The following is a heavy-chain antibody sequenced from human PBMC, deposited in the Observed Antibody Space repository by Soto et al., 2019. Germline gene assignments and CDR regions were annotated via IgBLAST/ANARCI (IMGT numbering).Heavy chain of an antibody. CDR1: GFTFSSYA. V-gene: IGHV3-23*01. Sequence: EVQLLESGGGLVQPGGSLRLSCAASGFTFSSYAMSWVRQAPGKGLEWVAAISGSGGSTYYADSVKGRFTISRDNSKNALYLQMNSLRDEDTVVYYGAKLGEIAVAGTGFLNWFDFWGQGPLVTVA. CDR2: ISGSGGST. D-gene: IGHD6-19*01. J-gene: IGHJ5*01. CDR3: AKLGEIAVAGTGFLNWFDF.